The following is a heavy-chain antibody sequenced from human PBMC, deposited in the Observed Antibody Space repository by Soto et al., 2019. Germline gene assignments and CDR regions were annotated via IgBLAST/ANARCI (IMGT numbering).Heavy chain of an antibody. D-gene: IGHD2-2*01. CDR2: IRSTGGST. V-gene: IGHV3-23*01. CDR1: GFIFCNYA. J-gene: IGHJ4*02. CDR3: ARDRVVPAARFDY. Sequence: PGGSLRLSCAASGFIFCNYAMSWVRQAPGKGLQWVSSIRSTGGSTNYADSVKGRFTISRDNSENTLHLQMNSLRAEDTAVYYCARDRVVPAARFDYWGQGTLVTVSS.